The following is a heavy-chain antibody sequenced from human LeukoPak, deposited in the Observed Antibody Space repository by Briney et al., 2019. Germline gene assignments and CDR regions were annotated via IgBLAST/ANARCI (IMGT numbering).Heavy chain of an antibody. CDR2: IYPGDSDT. V-gene: IGHV5-51*01. D-gene: IGHD3-22*01. CDR1: GYSFTNYW. J-gene: IGHJ3*02. CDR3: ARVYYDSSGYYYSTPRDAFDI. Sequence: GESLKISCKGSGYSFTNYWIGWVRQMPGKGLEWMGIIYPGDSDTRYSPSFQGQVTISADKSISTAYLQWSSLKASDTAMYYCARVYYDSSGYYYSTPRDAFDIWGQGTMVTVSS.